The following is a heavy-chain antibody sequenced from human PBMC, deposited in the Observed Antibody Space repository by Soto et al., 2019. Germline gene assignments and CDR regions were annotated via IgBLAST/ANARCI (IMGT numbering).Heavy chain of an antibody. D-gene: IGHD1-7*01. V-gene: IGHV1-3*01. J-gene: IGHJ5*02. CDR3: ARDRKLELRPFDP. CDR2: INAGNGNT. CDR1: GYTFTSYA. Sequence: ASVNVSCKASGYTFTSYAMHWVRQAPGQRLEWMGWINAGNGNTKYSQKFQGRVTITRDTSASTAYMELSSLRSEDTAVYYCARDRKLELRPFDPWGKGTLVTVSS.